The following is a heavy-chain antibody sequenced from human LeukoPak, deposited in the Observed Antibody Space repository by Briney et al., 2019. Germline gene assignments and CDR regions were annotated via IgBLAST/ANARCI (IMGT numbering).Heavy chain of an antibody. CDR2: INPNSGGT. Sequence: ASVKVSCKASGYTFTGYYMHWVRQAPGQGLEWMGRINPNSGGTNYAQKFQGRVTMTRNTSISTAYMELSSLRSEDTAVYYCARGGYYDFWSGYYTDWFDPWGQGTLVTVSS. V-gene: IGHV1-2*06. D-gene: IGHD3-3*01. J-gene: IGHJ5*02. CDR3: ARGGYYDFWSGYYTDWFDP. CDR1: GYTFTGYY.